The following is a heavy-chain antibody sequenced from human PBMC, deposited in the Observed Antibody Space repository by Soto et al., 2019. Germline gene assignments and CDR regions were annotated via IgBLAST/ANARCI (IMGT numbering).Heavy chain of an antibody. CDR2: ISSSSSYI. Sequence: GGSLRLSCAASGFTFSSYSMNWVRQAPGKGLEWVSSISSSSSYIYYADSVKGRFTISRDNAKNSLYLQMNSLRAEDTAVYYCARDFWQLVPDYWGQGTLVTVSS. V-gene: IGHV3-21*01. D-gene: IGHD6-6*01. J-gene: IGHJ4*02. CDR3: ARDFWQLVPDY. CDR1: GFTFSSYS.